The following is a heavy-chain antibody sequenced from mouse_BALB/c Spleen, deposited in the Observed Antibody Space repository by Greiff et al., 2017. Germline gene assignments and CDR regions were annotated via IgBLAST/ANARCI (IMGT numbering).Heavy chain of an antibody. CDR2: IWSGGST. Sequence: VQLQQSGPGLVQPSQSLSITCTVSGFSLTSYGVHWVRQSPGKGLEWLGVIWSGGSTDYNAAFISRLSISKDNSKSQVFFKMNSLQANDTAIYYCARKNRYDEGFAYWGQGTLVTVSA. J-gene: IGHJ3*01. CDR1: GFSLTSYG. V-gene: IGHV2-2*02. CDR3: ARKNRYDEGFAY. D-gene: IGHD2-14*01.